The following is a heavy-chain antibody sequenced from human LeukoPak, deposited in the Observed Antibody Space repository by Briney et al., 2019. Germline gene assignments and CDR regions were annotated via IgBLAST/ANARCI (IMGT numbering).Heavy chain of an antibody. Sequence: SETLSLTCTVSGGSISSGGYYWSWIRQHPGKGLEWIGYIYYSGSTYYNPSLKSRVTISVDTSKNQFSLKLSSVTAADTAVYYCARGEHDYSNLGVTVYWGQGTLVTVSS. CDR3: ARGEHDYSNLGVTVY. J-gene: IGHJ4*02. CDR1: GGSISSGGYY. D-gene: IGHD4-11*01. CDR2: IYYSGST. V-gene: IGHV4-31*03.